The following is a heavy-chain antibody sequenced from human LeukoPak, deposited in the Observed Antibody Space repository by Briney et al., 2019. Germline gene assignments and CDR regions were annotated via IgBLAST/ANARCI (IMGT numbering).Heavy chain of an antibody. CDR3: AGGGGWY. CDR1: GFTFSSCW. V-gene: IGHV3-20*04. J-gene: IGHJ4*02. Sequence: PGGSLRLSCAASGFTFSSCWMHWVRQAPGKGLEWVSDINWNGGSTGYADSVKGRFTISRDNAKNSLYLQMNSLRAEDTALYYCAGGGGWYWGQGTLVTVSS. D-gene: IGHD2-15*01. CDR2: INWNGGST.